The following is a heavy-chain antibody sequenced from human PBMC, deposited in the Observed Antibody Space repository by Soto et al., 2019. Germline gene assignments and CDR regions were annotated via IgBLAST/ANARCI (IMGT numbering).Heavy chain of an antibody. D-gene: IGHD2-8*01. V-gene: IGHV3-73*01. CDR2: IRSKANSYAT. CDR3: TSGVP. CDR1: WFTFRGSA. J-gene: IGHJ5*02. Sequence: RTLSCASSWFTFRGSAMHQLRQSSGTGLDWVRAIRSKANSYATAYAASVKGRFTISRDDSKNTAYLQMNSLKTEDTAVYYCTSGVPWGQGTLVTVSS.